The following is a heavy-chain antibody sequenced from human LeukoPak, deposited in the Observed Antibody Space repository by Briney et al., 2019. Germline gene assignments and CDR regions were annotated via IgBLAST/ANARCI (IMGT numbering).Heavy chain of an antibody. CDR1: GGTFSSYA. CDR2: IIPIFGTA. CDR3: ASLGYCSGGSCYPSWFDP. D-gene: IGHD2-15*01. V-gene: IGHV1-69*13. Sequence: SVKVSCKASGGTFSSYAISWVRQAPGQGLEWMGGIIPIFGTANYAQKFQGRVTITADESTSTAYMELRSLRSDDTAVYYCASLGYCSGGSCYPSWFDPWGQGTLVTVSS. J-gene: IGHJ5*02.